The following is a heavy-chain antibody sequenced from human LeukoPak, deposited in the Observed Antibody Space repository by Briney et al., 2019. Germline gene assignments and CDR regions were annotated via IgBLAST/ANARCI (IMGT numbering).Heavy chain of an antibody. CDR1: GFTFSSYA. J-gene: IGHJ4*02. CDR3: AKDCSGGSCYSFDY. V-gene: IGHV3-23*01. D-gene: IGHD2-15*01. Sequence: GGSLRPSCAASGFTFSSYAMSWVRQAPGKGLEWVSAISGSGGSTYYADSVKGRFTISRDNSKNTLYLQMNSLRAEDTAVYYCAKDCSGGSCYSFDYWGQGTLVTVSS. CDR2: ISGSGGST.